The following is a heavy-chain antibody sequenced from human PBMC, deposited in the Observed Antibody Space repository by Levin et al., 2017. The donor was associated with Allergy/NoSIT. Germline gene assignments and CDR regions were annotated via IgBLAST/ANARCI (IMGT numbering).Heavy chain of an antibody. J-gene: IGHJ3*02. V-gene: IGHV3-7*04. D-gene: IGHD3-16*01. CDR1: GFMSSGYW. CDR2: IKQDASQR. Sequence: GGSLRLSCAASGFMSSGYWLSWVRQAPGKGLEWVASIKQDASQRHYVDSVEGRFAISRDNTKNSLYLQMNSLRAEDTALYYCARLYGGRTLFDIWGQGTMVTVSS. CDR3: ARLYGGRTLFDI.